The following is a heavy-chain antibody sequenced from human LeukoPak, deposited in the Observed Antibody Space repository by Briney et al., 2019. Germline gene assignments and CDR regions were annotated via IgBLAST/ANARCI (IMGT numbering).Heavy chain of an antibody. V-gene: IGHV4-30-4*08. CDR1: GGSISSGDYY. CDR3: ARANQGGYYDSSGYYPFDY. CDR2: IYYSGST. J-gene: IGHJ4*02. D-gene: IGHD3-22*01. Sequence: SQTLSLTCSVSGGSISSGDYYWSWIRQPPGKGLEWIGYIYYSGSTYYNPSPKSRVTISVDTSKNQFSLKLSSVTAADTAVYYCARANQGGYYDSSGYYPFDYWGQGTLVTVSS.